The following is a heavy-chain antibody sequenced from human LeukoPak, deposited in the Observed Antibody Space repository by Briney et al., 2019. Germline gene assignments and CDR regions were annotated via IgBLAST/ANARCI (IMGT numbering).Heavy chain of an antibody. CDR1: GSSFTSYW. V-gene: IGHV5-51*01. Sequence: GESLKISCKGSGSSFTSYWIGWVPQMPGKGLEWMGIIYPGDSDTSYSPSFKGQVTISADKSISTAYLQWSSLKASDTAMYYCARRMANYDFWSGYYTGEEPPPYYFDYWGQGTLVTVSS. CDR3: ARRMANYDFWSGYYTGEEPPPYYFDY. D-gene: IGHD3-3*01. CDR2: IYPGDSDT. J-gene: IGHJ4*02.